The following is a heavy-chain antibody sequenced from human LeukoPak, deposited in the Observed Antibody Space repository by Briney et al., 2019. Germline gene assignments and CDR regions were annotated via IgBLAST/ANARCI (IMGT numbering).Heavy chain of an antibody. CDR1: GLTFNSFF. CDR2: ISQDGSEP. Sequence: PGGSLRLSCAASGLTFNSFFLNWVRLTPGRELGWVACISQDGSEPFYMDSVRGRFTISRDNTKNSLYLQMDSLRAEDTAVYFCVRDLGHSRHYFEYWGQGALVTVSS. V-gene: IGHV3-7*01. J-gene: IGHJ4*02. D-gene: IGHD7-27*01. CDR3: VRDLGHSRHYFEY.